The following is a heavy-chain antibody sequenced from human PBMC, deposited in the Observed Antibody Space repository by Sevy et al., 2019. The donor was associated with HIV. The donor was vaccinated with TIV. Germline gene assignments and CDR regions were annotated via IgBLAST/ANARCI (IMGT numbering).Heavy chain of an antibody. Sequence: GGSLRLSCAASGFRFRDYRMNWVRQAPGKGLEWVSYITSSSNTINYADSVKGRFTISRDNGRNSLYLQINSLRHEDTAVYDCARDRGRGEVALDLWGQGTLVTVSS. D-gene: IGHD3-10*01. CDR3: ARDRGRGEVALDL. CDR2: ITSSSNTI. V-gene: IGHV3-48*02. J-gene: IGHJ5*02. CDR1: GFRFRDYR.